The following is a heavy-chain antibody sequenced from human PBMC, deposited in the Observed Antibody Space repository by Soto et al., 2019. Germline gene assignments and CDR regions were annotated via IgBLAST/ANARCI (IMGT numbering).Heavy chain of an antibody. J-gene: IGHJ4*02. Sequence: ASVKVSCKASGYTFTSYAMHWVRQAPGQRLEWMGWINAGNGNTKYSQKFQGRVSITRDTSACTAYMELSSLRSEDTAVYYCARQAEGFYYYGYWGQGTLVTVSS. V-gene: IGHV1-3*01. CDR3: ARQAEGFYYYGY. CDR2: INAGNGNT. D-gene: IGHD5-12*01. CDR1: GYTFTSYA.